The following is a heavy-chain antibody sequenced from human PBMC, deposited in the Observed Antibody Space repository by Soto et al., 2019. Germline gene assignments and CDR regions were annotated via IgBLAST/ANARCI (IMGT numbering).Heavy chain of an antibody. CDR2: ISGYNGNT. CDR3: AREGIGVYYYEGMDV. CDR1: GYTFSSYG. Sequence: QVQLEQSGAEVKKPGASVKVSCKASGYTFSSYGISWVRQAPGQGLEWMGWISGYNGNTNYELKFQDRVTMTTDTSTNTAYMELRSLRSDDTAVCYCAREGIGVYYYEGMDVWGQGTTVTVSS. D-gene: IGHD6-19*01. V-gene: IGHV1-18*01. J-gene: IGHJ6*02.